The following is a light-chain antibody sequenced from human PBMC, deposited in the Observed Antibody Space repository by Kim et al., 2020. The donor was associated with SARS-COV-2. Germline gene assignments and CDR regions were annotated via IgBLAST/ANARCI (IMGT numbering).Light chain of an antibody. CDR1: QLGNKY. J-gene: IGLJ2*01. CDR2: HDD. V-gene: IGLV3-1*01. CDR3: QAWHVNMMI. Sequence: SYELTQPPSVSVSPGQTATITCSGDQLGNKYAYWYQQKPGQSPVLVIYHDDKRPSEIPDRFSGSHSGNTATLTISGTQAMDEADYYCQAWHVNMMIFGGG.